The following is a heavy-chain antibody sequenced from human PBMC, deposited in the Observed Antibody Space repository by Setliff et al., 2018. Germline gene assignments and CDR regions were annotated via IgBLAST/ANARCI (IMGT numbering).Heavy chain of an antibody. CDR3: ARDVFDFRTGQADP. Sequence: GESLKISCAASGFTFSSLWMSWVRQAPGKGLEWVANINQGGGAQFYVDSVKARFTISRDNAKNSLYLQMSSLRAEDTAVYYCARDVFDFRTGQADPWGQGTLVTVSS. J-gene: IGHJ5*02. V-gene: IGHV3-7*01. CDR2: INQGGGAQ. CDR1: GFTFSSLW. D-gene: IGHD3-3*01.